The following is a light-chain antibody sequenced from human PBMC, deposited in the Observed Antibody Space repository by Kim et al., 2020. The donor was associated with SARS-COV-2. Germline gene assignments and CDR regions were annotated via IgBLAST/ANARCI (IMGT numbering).Light chain of an antibody. CDR3: QQYGSSPLT. CDR1: QSVSSSN. J-gene: IGKJ4*01. V-gene: IGKV3-20*01. Sequence: SPGDRASLACRASQSVSSSNFAWYQQKPGQAPRLLIDGASSRATGIPDRFSGSGSKTDCTLTISRLKPEDVEVYYCQQYGSSPLTFGGGTKVDIK. CDR2: GAS.